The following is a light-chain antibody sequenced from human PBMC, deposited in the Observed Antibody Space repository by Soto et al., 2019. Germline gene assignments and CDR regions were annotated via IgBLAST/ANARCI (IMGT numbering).Light chain of an antibody. J-gene: IGKJ1*01. CDR2: GAS. CDR3: QQYVNSPGT. CDR1: QNVVTN. V-gene: IGKV3-15*01. Sequence: EIVMTQSPATLSVSPGERATLSCRASQNVVTNLAWYQQIPGQAPRLLIYGASTRATGIPARFSGSGSGADFTLTISRLEPEDFAVYYCQQYVNSPGTFGQGTKVDIK.